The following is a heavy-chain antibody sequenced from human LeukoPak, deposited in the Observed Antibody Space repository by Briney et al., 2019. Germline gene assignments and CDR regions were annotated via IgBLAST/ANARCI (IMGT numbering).Heavy chain of an antibody. CDR2: ISGSGGST. V-gene: IGHV3-23*01. D-gene: IGHD3-3*01. J-gene: IGHJ4*02. Sequence: GGSLRLSCAVSGFTFSSYAMSWVRQAPGKGMKWVSAISGSGGSTYYADSVKGRFTISRDNSKNTLYLQMNSLRAEDTAVYYCAKGDTYYDFWSGYTNFDYWGQGTLVTVSS. CDR3: AKGDTYYDFWSGYTNFDY. CDR1: GFTFSSYA.